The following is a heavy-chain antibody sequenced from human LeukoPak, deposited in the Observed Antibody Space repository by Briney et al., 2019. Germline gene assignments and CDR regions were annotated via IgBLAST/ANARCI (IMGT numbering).Heavy chain of an antibody. CDR1: GSSISSNY. Sequence: SETLSLTCTVSGSSISSNYWSWIRQPPGKGLEWIGEINHSGSTNYNPSLKSRVTISVDTSKNQFSLKLSSVTAADTAVYYCARGRGYSYVSWPRVCFDIWGQGTMVTVSS. CDR3: ARGRGYSYVSWPRVCFDI. CDR2: INHSGST. J-gene: IGHJ3*02. D-gene: IGHD5-18*01. V-gene: IGHV4-34*01.